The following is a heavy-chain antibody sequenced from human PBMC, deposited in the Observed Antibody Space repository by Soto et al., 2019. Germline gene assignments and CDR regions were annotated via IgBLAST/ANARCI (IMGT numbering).Heavy chain of an antibody. J-gene: IGHJ4*02. CDR3: AFVGHSSNGYTGGY. CDR1: GFTFSSYA. Sequence: EVQLLESGGGLVQPGGSLRLSCAASGFTFSSYAMSWVRQAPGKGLEWVSAISGTGDTTYYADSVKGRFSISRDNSKKTLDLQMSSLRAEDTAVYYCAFVGHSSNGYTGGYWGQGTLVTVSS. V-gene: IGHV3-23*01. D-gene: IGHD6-13*01. CDR2: ISGTGDTT.